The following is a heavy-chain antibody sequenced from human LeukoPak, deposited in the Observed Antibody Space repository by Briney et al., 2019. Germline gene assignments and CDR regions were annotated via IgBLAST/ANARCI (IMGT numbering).Heavy chain of an antibody. CDR2: IRSDGSNK. CDR3: ARVWCSSSWYNQDY. V-gene: IGHV3-30*02. J-gene: IGHJ4*02. CDR1: GFTFSSYG. D-gene: IGHD6-13*01. Sequence: GGCLRLSCAASGFTFSSYGMHWVRQAPGKGLAWVAFIRSDGSNKYYADSVKGRFTISRDNSKNTLYLQMNSLRAEDTAVYYCARVWCSSSWYNQDYWGQGTLVTVSS.